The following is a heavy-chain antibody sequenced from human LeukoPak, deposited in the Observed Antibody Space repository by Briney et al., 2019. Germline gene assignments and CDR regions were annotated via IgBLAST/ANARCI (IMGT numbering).Heavy chain of an antibody. Sequence: GGSLRLSCEGSGFSFSSYWMTWVRQAPGKGLEWVANIKQDGSEKYYVDSVRGRFTISRDNAKNSLYLQMNSLRPEDTAMYYCARQRYSDYWGQGTLVTVSS. D-gene: IGHD1-26*01. CDR3: ARQRYSDY. V-gene: IGHV3-7*01. CDR2: IKQDGSEK. CDR1: GFSFSSYW. J-gene: IGHJ4*02.